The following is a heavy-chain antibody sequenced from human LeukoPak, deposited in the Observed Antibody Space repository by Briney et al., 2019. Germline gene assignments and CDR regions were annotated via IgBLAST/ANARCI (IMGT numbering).Heavy chain of an antibody. J-gene: IGHJ3*01. V-gene: IGHV4-34*01. Sequence: SETLSLMCSVYGGSFSDYFWSWIRQPPGKGLQWIWEIDDGGNTNYNPSLMSRVIVAMEKSKKQFSLVMRSVTAADTAIYYCARFSRITWGDWGDAFDVWGQGATVIVSS. D-gene: IGHD2-21*02. CDR2: IDDGGNT. CDR3: ARFSRITWGDWGDAFDV. CDR1: GGSFSDYF.